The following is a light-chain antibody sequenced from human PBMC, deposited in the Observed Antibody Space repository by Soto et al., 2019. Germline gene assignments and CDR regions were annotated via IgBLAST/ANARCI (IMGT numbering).Light chain of an antibody. J-gene: IGLJ3*02. CDR1: SSDVGAYNY. V-gene: IGLV2-11*01. Sequence: QSVLAQPRSVSGSPGQSVTISCTGTSSDVGAYNYVSWYQQHPGKAPKLMIYDVSKRPSGVPDRFSGSKSDNKASLTTSGLQAEDEGDYYCCSYAGSSTLWVFGGGTKLTVL. CDR3: CSYAGSSTLWV. CDR2: DVS.